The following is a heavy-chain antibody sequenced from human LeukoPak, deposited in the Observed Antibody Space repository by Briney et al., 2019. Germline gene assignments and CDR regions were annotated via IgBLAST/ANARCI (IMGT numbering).Heavy chain of an antibody. J-gene: IGHJ6*03. CDR3: AREQVVPAAMGYYYYMDV. Sequence: SQTLSLTCTVSGGSISSGSYYWSWIRQPAGKGLEWIGRIYTSGSTNYNPSLKSRVTISVDTSKNQFSPKLSSVTAADTAVYYWAREQVVPAAMGYYYYMDVWGKGTTVTVSS. CDR1: GGSISSGSYY. CDR2: IYTSGST. D-gene: IGHD2-2*01. V-gene: IGHV4-61*02.